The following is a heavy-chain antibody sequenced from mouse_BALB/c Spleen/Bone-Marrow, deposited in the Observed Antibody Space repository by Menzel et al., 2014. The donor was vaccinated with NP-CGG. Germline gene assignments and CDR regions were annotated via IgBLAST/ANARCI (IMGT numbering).Heavy chain of an antibody. CDR3: ARYGITKGFAY. D-gene: IGHD2-4*01. J-gene: IGHJ3*01. CDR1: GYSITSDYA. CDR2: ISYSGST. V-gene: IGHV3-2*02. Sequence: DVQLQESGPGLVKPPQSLSLTCTVTGYSITSDYAWNWIRQFPGNKLEWMGYISYSGSTSYNPSLKSRISITRDTSKNQFFLQLNSVTTEDTATYYCARYGITKGFAYWGQGTLVTVSA.